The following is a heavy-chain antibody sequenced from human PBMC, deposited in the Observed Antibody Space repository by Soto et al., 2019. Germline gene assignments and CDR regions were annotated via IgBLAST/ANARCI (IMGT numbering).Heavy chain of an antibody. CDR1: GYSIRSGYY. J-gene: IGHJ4*01. D-gene: IGHD3-10*01. CDR2: VYHNGIM. CDR3: AALWFGELAFNY. Sequence: WETLSLTCSVSGYSIRSGYYWGWVRQAPGKGLEWLGSVYHNGIMFHNPSFQSRVTMSVDTSKNQFSLNLRSVTAADTAVYYCAALWFGELAFNYWGHGILVTVSS. V-gene: IGHV4-38-2*02.